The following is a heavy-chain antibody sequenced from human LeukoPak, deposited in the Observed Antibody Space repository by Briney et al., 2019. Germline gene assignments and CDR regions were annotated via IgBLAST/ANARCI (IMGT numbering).Heavy chain of an antibody. V-gene: IGHV3-21*01. Sequence: GRSLRLSCAASGFTFSSYGMHWVRQAPGKGLEWVSSISSSSSYIYYADSVKGRFTISRDNAKNSLYLQMNSLRAEDTAVYYCARDGVARGGSYGLDFDYWGQGTLVTVSS. CDR1: GFTFSSYG. CDR3: ARDGVARGGSYGLDFDY. D-gene: IGHD1-26*01. J-gene: IGHJ4*02. CDR2: ISSSSSYI.